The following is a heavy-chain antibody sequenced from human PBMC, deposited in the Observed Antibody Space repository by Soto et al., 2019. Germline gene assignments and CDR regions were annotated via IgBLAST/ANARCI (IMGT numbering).Heavy chain of an antibody. D-gene: IGHD3-16*01. J-gene: IGHJ6*02. Sequence: PSQTLSLTCAISGDSVSTNSAAWNWIRQSPSRGLEWLGRTYYRSKWYNDYAVSVKSRITINPDTSKNQFSLKLSSVTAADTAVDYCARHNGPLYVGYYYDMDVWGQGTTVTVSS. CDR3: ARHNGPLYVGYYYDMDV. CDR1: GDSVSTNSAA. V-gene: IGHV6-1*01. CDR2: TYYRSKWYN.